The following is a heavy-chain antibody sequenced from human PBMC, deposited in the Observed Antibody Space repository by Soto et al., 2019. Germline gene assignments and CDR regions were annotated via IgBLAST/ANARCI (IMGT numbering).Heavy chain of an antibody. CDR2: IYYSGST. Sequence: QLQLQESGPGLVKPSETLSLTCTVSGGSISSSSYYWGWIRQPPGKGLEWIGSIYYSGSTYCNPSLKSRVTISVDTSKNQFSLKLSSVTAADTAVYYCARRGYCSGGSCYPTPFDYWGQGTLVTVSS. J-gene: IGHJ4*02. V-gene: IGHV4-39*01. CDR1: GGSISSSSYY. CDR3: ARRGYCSGGSCYPTPFDY. D-gene: IGHD2-15*01.